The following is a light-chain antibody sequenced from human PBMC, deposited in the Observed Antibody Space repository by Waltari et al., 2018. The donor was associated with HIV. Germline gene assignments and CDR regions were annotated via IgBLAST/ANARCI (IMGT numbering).Light chain of an antibody. J-gene: IGLJ3*02. CDR1: NAVIAINF. CDR2: TND. V-gene: IGLV1-44*01. Sequence: QSVLTQPPSASGTPGQRVTLSCSRSNAVIAINFVTWYQKLPGAAPRLLIQTNDQRPSGVPDRFSGSKSGTSAYLAISGLQSEDEAEYYCAVWDDNVNVWVFGGGTRLAVL. CDR3: AVWDDNVNVWV.